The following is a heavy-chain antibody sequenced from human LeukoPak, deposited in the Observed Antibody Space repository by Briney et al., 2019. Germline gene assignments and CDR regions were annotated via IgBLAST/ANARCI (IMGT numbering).Heavy chain of an antibody. CDR2: ISSSSSFI. V-gene: IGHV3-23*01. D-gene: IGHD4-11*01. CDR3: AKIQVTTYFLDAFDI. J-gene: IGHJ3*02. Sequence: GGSLRLSCAASGFTFSSYAMTWVRQAAGKGLEWVSSISSSSSFIYYADSVKGRFTISRNNSKNTLYLQMNSLRAEDTAVYYCAKIQVTTYFLDAFDIWGQGTMVTVSS. CDR1: GFTFSSYA.